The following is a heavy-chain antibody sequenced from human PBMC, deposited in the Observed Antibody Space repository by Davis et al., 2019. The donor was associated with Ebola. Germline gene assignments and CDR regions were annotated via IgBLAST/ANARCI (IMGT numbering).Heavy chain of an antibody. J-gene: IGHJ6*02. CDR1: GFIFSNYE. D-gene: IGHD4/OR15-4a*01. CDR3: ARRLTITYTMDV. Sequence: GESLKISCAASGFIFSNYEMNWVRQAPGKGLEWISYISSVGSTIYYADSVKGRFTISRDNAKNSLSLQMNSLRVDDTAVYYCARRLTITYTMDVWGQGATVTVSS. CDR2: ISSVGSTI. V-gene: IGHV3-48*03.